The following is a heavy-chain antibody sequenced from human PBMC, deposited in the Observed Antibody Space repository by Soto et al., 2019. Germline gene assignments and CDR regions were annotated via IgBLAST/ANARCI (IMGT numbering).Heavy chain of an antibody. CDR1: GGSITTNSYY. CDR3: ARRFWRCFDY. CDR2: IFYSGNT. J-gene: IGHJ4*02. V-gene: IGHV4-39*01. D-gene: IGHD2-8*02. Sequence: QLQLQESGPGLVKPSETLSLTCTVSGGSITTNSYYWGWIRQSPGKGLEWIGNIFYSGNTYYNPSLKGRVTLTVDTPTTQFSLKVTSVTAADTAVYYCARRFWRCFDYWGQGTLVTVSS.